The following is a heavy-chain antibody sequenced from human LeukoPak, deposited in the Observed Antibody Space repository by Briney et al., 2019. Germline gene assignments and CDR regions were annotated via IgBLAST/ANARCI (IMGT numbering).Heavy chain of an antibody. D-gene: IGHD3-10*01. J-gene: IGHJ4*02. CDR1: GFTFSSYG. CDR2: IRYDGSNK. Sequence: GGSLRLSCAASGFTFSSYGMHWVRQAPGKGLEWVAFIRYDGSNKYYADSVKGRFTISRDNSKNTLYLQMNSLRAEDTAVYYCARDRWDYYGSGSYYIGIDYWGQGTLVTVSS. CDR3: ARDRWDYYGSGSYYIGIDY. V-gene: IGHV3-30*02.